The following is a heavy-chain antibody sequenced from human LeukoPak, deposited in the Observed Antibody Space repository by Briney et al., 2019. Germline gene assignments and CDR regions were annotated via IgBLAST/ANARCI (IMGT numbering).Heavy chain of an antibody. CDR3: ARGSGIAVAGSGWGLGRHYFDY. CDR2: IYYSGST. J-gene: IGHJ4*02. D-gene: IGHD6-19*01. V-gene: IGHV4-59*01. CDR1: GGSISSYY. Sequence: SKTLSLTCTVSGGSISSYYWSWIRQPPGKGLEWIGYIYYSGSTNYNPSLKSRVTISVDTSKNQFSLKLSSVTAADTAVYYCARGSGIAVAGSGWGLGRHYFDYWGQGTLVTVSS.